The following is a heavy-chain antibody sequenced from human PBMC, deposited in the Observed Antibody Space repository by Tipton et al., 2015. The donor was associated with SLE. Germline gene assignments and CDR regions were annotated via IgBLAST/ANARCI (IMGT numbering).Heavy chain of an antibody. CDR3: AREDVDTDAFDI. CDR2: IIPIFGTV. CDR1: GGTFSSYA. D-gene: IGHD5-18*01. V-gene: IGHV1-69*06. J-gene: IGHJ3*02. Sequence: QSGAEVKKPGSSVKVSCKASGGTFSSYAISWVRQAPGQGLEWMGGIIPIFGTVNYAQKFQGRVTLTRDTSTGTVHMDLSSLRSEDTAVYYCAREDVDTDAFDIWGQGTMVTVSS.